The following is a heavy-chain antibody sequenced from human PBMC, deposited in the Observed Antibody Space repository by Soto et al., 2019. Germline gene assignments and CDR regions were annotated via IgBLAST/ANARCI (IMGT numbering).Heavy chain of an antibody. D-gene: IGHD3-3*01. CDR1: GGTFSSYA. V-gene: IGHV1-69*12. Sequence: QVQLVQSGAEVKKPGSSVKVSCKASGGTFSSYAISWVRQAPGQGLEWMGGIIPIFGTANYAQKFQGRVTIPADESTSTAYMELSSLRSEDTAVYYCASPYYDFWSGYLHYYYYGMDVWGQGTTVTVSS. CDR2: IIPIFGTA. J-gene: IGHJ6*02. CDR3: ASPYYDFWSGYLHYYYYGMDV.